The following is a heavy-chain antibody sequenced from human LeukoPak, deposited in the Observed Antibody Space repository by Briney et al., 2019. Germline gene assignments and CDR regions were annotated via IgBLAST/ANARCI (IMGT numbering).Heavy chain of an antibody. CDR2: ISSSRSTI. Sequence: GGSLRLSCGASGFTFSSYSMNWVRQAPGKGLEWVSYISSSRSTIYYADSVKCRFTISRDNAQNSLYLKMNRLRAEETGLYYCARGRGWVNNWGQGTLVTVSS. J-gene: IGHJ4*02. CDR1: GFTFSSYS. CDR3: ARGRGWVNN. V-gene: IGHV3-48*01. D-gene: IGHD3-16*01.